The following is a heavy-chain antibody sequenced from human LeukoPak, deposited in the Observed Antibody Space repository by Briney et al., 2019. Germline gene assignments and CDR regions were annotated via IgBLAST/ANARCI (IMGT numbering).Heavy chain of an antibody. CDR3: AQAVGAEDNYNYYNYYFNY. V-gene: IGHV3-23*01. CDR2: ISAGGDSI. D-gene: IGHD5-24*01. J-gene: IGHJ4*02. Sequence: PTGGSLRLSCAASGFTFSSYAMTWVRQAPGKGLEWVSRISAGGDSIYYADSVKGRFTISRDNSKNTLYLQMNSLSAEDTAVYYCAQAVGAEDNYNYYNYYFNYWGQGTLVTVSS. CDR1: GFTFSSYA.